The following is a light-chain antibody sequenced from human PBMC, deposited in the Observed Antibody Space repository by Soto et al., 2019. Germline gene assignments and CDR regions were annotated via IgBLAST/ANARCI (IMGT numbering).Light chain of an antibody. CDR2: DVS. Sequence: QSALTQPRSVSGSPGQSVTISCTGTSSDVGGYNYVSWYQQHPGKAPKLMIYDVSKRPSGVPDRFSGSKSGNTASLTISGLRAEDQADYYCCPYAGSSRVFGGGTKLTVL. CDR3: CPYAGSSRV. CDR1: SSDVGGYNY. J-gene: IGLJ3*02. V-gene: IGLV2-11*01.